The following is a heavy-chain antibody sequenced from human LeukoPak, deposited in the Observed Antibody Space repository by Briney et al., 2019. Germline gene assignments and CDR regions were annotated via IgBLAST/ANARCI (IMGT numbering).Heavy chain of an antibody. D-gene: IGHD2-15*01. J-gene: IGHJ4*02. CDR1: GFTVSSNY. V-gene: IGHV3-66*01. CDR3: ARDLSGWYFDY. Sequence: PGGSLRLSCAASGFTVSSNYMSWVRQAPRKGLEWVSVIYSGGSTYYADSVKGRFTISRDNSKNTLYLQMNSLRAEDTAVYYCARDLSGWYFDYWGQGTLVTVSS. CDR2: IYSGGST.